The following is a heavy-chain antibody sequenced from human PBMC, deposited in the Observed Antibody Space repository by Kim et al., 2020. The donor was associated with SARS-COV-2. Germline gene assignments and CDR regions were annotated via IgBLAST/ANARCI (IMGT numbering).Heavy chain of an antibody. J-gene: IGHJ4*02. CDR2: IRSKAYGGTT. Sequence: GGSLRLSCTASGFTFGDYAMSWVRQAPGKGLEWVGFIRSKAYGGTTEYAASVKGRFTISRDDSKSIAYLQMNSLKTEDTAVYYCTREVPGDSSGYYYFDYWGQGTLVTVSS. CDR1: GFTFGDYA. V-gene: IGHV3-49*04. CDR3: TREVPGDSSGYYYFDY. D-gene: IGHD3-22*01.